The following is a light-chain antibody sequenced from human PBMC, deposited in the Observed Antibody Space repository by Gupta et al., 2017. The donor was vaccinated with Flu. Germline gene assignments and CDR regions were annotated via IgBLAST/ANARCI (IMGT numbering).Light chain of an antibody. Sequence: DSVMTHSAVSMAVFLGERATINCKSSQNILYNSNNKSYLAWYQQRPGQPPKLLIYWASTRETGVPDRFSGSGSATEFTLTISSLQAEDVAVYYCQQYYTPPFTFGPGTKVEIK. J-gene: IGKJ3*01. V-gene: IGKV4-1*01. CDR3: QQYYTPPFT. CDR2: WAS. CDR1: QNILYNSNNKSY.